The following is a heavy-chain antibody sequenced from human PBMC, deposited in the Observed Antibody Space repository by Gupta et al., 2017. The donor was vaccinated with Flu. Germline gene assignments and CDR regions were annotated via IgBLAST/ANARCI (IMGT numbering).Heavy chain of an antibody. J-gene: IGHJ4*02. CDR3: ARDRAPLYDSSAYCELDY. Sequence: QVQLVQSGADVKKPGASVKVSCKASGYTFINYFIHWVRQAPGQRLEWMGWINAGNGNTKYSQKLQGRVTITRDTSANTAYMELSSLRSEDTAVYFCARDRAPLYDSSAYCELDYSGQGTLVTVST. CDR2: INAGNGNT. V-gene: IGHV1-3*01. D-gene: IGHD3-22*01. CDR1: GYTFINYF.